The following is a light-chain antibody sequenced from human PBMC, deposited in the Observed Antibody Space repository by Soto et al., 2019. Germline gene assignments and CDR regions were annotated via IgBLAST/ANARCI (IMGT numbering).Light chain of an antibody. V-gene: IGLV2-14*01. CDR1: SSDVGAYNY. Sequence: QSALTQPASVSGSLGQSITISCTGTSSDVGAYNYVSWYQQHPDKAPKLLIFEVTNRPSGVSGRFSGYKSGITASLSISGLQPEDEADYYCTSYSSSSPVLFGGGTKLTVL. J-gene: IGLJ2*01. CDR2: EVT. CDR3: TSYSSSSPVL.